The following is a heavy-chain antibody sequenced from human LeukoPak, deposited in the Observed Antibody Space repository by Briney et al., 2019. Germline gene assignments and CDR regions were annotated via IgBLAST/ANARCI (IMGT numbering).Heavy chain of an antibody. CDR2: IIPIFGTA. CDR3: AVESLGDSSGYRQGFDY. CDR1: GGTFSSYA. Sequence: ASVKVSCKASGGTFSSYAISWVRQAPGQGLEWMGGIIPIFGTANYAQKFQGRVTITMDESTSTAYMELSSLRSEDTAVYYCAVESLGDSSGYRQGFDYWGQGTLVTVSS. D-gene: IGHD3-22*01. V-gene: IGHV1-69*05. J-gene: IGHJ4*02.